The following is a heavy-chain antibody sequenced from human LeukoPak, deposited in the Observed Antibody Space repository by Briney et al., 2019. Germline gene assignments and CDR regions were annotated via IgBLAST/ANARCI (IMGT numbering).Heavy chain of an antibody. J-gene: IGHJ4*02. V-gene: IGHV4-34*01. CDR3: ARWMVGSTFDY. CDR1: GGSFSGYY. Sequence: ASETLSLTCAVYGGSFSGYYWSWIRQPPGKGLEWIGEINHSGSTTYNPSLKSRVTISVDTSKNQFSLKLTSVTAADTAVYYCARWMVGSTFDYWGQGTLVTVSS. D-gene: IGHD1-26*01. CDR2: INHSGST.